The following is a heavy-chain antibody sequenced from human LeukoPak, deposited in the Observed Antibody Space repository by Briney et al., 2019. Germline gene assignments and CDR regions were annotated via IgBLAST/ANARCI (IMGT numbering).Heavy chain of an antibody. Sequence: GGSLRLSCAAPGFIFHDYAIHWVRHAPGKGLEGVSPISGDGGSTFYADSVKGRFTISREHRKNSLYLQMNRLRSDDTALYYCARESESSGWYDYWGQGTLVTVSS. D-gene: IGHD6-19*01. CDR2: ISGDGGST. J-gene: IGHJ4*02. V-gene: IGHV3-43*02. CDR3: ARESESSGWYDY. CDR1: GFIFHDYA.